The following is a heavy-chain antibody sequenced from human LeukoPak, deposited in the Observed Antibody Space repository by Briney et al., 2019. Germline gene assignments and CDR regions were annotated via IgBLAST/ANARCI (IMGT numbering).Heavy chain of an antibody. V-gene: IGHV3-21*01. Sequence: PGGSLRLSCAASGFTFSSYSMNWVRQAPGKGLEWVSSISSSSSYIYYADSVKGRFTISRDNAKNSLYLQMNSLRAEDTAVYYCARVRIAAAHDAFDIWGQGTMVTVSS. J-gene: IGHJ3*02. CDR3: ARVRIAAAHDAFDI. D-gene: IGHD6-13*01. CDR2: ISSSSSYI. CDR1: GFTFSSYS.